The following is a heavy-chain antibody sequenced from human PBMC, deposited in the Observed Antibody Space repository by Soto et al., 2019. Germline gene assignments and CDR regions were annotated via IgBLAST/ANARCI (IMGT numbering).Heavy chain of an antibody. J-gene: IGHJ4*02. D-gene: IGHD6-6*01. CDR3: ARAEAYSTSSPFDY. CDR2: MNPNSGNT. V-gene: IGHV1-8*01. CDR1: GYTFTNYN. Sequence: QVQLVQSGAEVKKPGASVKVSCKTSGYTFTNYNINWARQATGQGLEWMGWMNPNSGNTGYAQKFKGRVNMTRNTSITTAYMELSRLRSGDTAVYYCARAEAYSTSSPFDYWGQGTLVTVSS.